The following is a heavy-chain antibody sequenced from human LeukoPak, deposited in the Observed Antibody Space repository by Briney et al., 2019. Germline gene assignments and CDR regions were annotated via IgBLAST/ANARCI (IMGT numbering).Heavy chain of an antibody. CDR2: ISSSGSII. CDR3: ARGEGTGTTPFDY. CDR1: GFTFNNYC. Sequence: GGSLRLSCAASGFTFNNYCMTWIRQAPGKGLEWVSYISSSGSIIYYADSVKGRFTISRDNAKNSLYLQMNSLRAEDTAVYYCARGEGTGTTPFDYRGQGTLVTVSS. V-gene: IGHV3-11*01. J-gene: IGHJ4*02. D-gene: IGHD1-7*01.